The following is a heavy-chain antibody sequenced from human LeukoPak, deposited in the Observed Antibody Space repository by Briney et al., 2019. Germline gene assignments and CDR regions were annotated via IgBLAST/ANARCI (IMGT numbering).Heavy chain of an antibody. D-gene: IGHD3-10*01. CDR3: AREETYYYGSGSYSIDY. J-gene: IGHJ4*02. CDR2: IKQDGSEK. CDR1: GFTFSSYW. V-gene: IGHV3-7*01. Sequence: PGRSLRLSCAASGFTFSSYWMSWVRQAPGKGLEWVANIKQDGSEKYYVDSVKGRFTISRDNAKNSLYLQMNSLRAEDTAVYYCAREETYYYGSGSYSIDYWGQGTLVTVSS.